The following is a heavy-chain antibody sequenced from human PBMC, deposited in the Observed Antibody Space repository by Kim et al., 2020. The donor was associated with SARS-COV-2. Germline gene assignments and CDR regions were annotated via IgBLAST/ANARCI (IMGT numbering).Heavy chain of an antibody. V-gene: IGHV3-23*01. CDR2: ISGSGGST. Sequence: GGSLRLSCAASGFTFSSYAMSWVRQAPGKGLEWVSAISGSGGSTYYADSVKGRFTISRDNSKNTLYLQMNSLRAEDTAVYYCAKDGSAYYYGSGSPTGPIDYWGQGTLVTVSS. CDR1: GFTFSSYA. J-gene: IGHJ4*02. D-gene: IGHD3-10*01. CDR3: AKDGSAYYYGSGSPTGPIDY.